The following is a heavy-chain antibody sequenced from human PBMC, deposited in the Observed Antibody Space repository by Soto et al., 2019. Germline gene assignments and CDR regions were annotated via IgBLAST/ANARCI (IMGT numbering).Heavy chain of an antibody. CDR2: INPSGCST. J-gene: IGHJ4*02. Sequence: QVQLVQSGAEVKKPGASVKVSCKASGYTFTSYYMHWVRQAPGQGLEWMGIINPSGCSTSYAQKFQGRVTMTRDTSTSTVYMELSSLRSEDTAVYYCARGGTDYDILTGYYDYWGQGTLVTVSS. D-gene: IGHD3-9*01. V-gene: IGHV1-46*01. CDR3: ARGGTDYDILTGYYDY. CDR1: GYTFTSYY.